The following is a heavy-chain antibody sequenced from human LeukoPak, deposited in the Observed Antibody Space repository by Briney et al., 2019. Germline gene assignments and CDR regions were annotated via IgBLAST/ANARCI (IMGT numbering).Heavy chain of an antibody. D-gene: IGHD5-24*01. V-gene: IGHV3-49*03. CDR3: TRGLLRGDGYNLGPHDY. Sequence: PGGSLRLSCTASGFTFGDYAMSWFRQAPGKGLEWVGFIRSKAYGGTTEYAASVKGRFTISRDDSKSIAYLQMNSLKTEDTAVYYCTRGLLRGDGYNLGPHDYWGQGTWSPSPQ. J-gene: IGHJ4*02. CDR1: GFTFGDYA. CDR2: IRSKAYGGTT.